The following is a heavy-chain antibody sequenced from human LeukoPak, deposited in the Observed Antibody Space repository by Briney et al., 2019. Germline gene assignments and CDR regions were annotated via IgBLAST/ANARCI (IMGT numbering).Heavy chain of an antibody. Sequence: PGGSLRLSCAASGFTFSTYWMSWVRQAPGKGLELVANIKQDGSENYYVDSVKGRFTISRDNAKSSLYLQVNSLRAEDTAVYYCARNQRRLDYWGQGTLVTVSS. CDR2: IKQDGSEN. CDR1: GFTFSTYW. D-gene: IGHD1-14*01. J-gene: IGHJ4*02. CDR3: ARNQRRLDY. V-gene: IGHV3-7*01.